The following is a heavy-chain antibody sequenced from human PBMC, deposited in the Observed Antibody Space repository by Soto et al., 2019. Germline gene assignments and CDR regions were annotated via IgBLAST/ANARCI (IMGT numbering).Heavy chain of an antibody. CDR3: AREGGTTSLDY. J-gene: IGHJ4*02. CDR1: GFTFSGYG. V-gene: IGHV3-33*01. D-gene: IGHD1-1*01. Sequence: QVQLVESGGGVVQPGRSLRLSCAASGFTFSGYGMHWVRQAPGKGLEWVAVIWYDGSNKYYADSVEGRFTLSTDNSKNTVDLQMISLSAEDTSVSYCAREGGTTSLDYWGQGTLVTVSS. CDR2: IWYDGSNK.